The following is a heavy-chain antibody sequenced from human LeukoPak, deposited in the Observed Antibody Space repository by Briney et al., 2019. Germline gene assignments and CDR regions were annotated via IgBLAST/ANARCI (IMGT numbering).Heavy chain of an antibody. CDR1: GGSFSGYY. CDR3: TRDPGLISVYSSMGLSALWDY. J-gene: IGHJ4*02. D-gene: IGHD6-13*01. Sequence: SETLSLTCAVYGGSFSGYYWSWIRQPPGKGLEWIGYIYYSGSTNYNPSLKSRVTISVDTSKNQFSLKLSSVTAADTAVYYCTRDPGLISVYSSMGLSALWDYWGQGTLVTVSS. V-gene: IGHV4-59*01. CDR2: IYYSGST.